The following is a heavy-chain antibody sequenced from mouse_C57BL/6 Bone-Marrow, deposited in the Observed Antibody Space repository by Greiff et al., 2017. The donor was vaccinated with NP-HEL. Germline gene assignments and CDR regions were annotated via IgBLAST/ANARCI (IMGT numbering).Heavy chain of an antibody. CDR1: GYAFTNYL. J-gene: IGHJ3*01. CDR3: AKGDGYYAWFAY. Sequence: QVQLQQSGAELVRPGTSVKVSCKASGYAFTNYLIEWVKQRPGQGLEWIGVINPGSGGTNYHEKFKGKATLTADKSSSTAYMQLSSLTSEDAAVYFCAKGDGYYAWFAYWGQGTLVTVSA. D-gene: IGHD2-3*01. V-gene: IGHV1-54*01. CDR2: INPGSGGT.